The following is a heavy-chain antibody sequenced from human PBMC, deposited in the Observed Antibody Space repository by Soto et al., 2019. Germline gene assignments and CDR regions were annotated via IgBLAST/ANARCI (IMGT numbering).Heavy chain of an antibody. J-gene: IGHJ6*03. CDR2: INHSGST. CDR1: GGSFSGYY. D-gene: IGHD6-6*01. Sequence: SETLSLTCAVYGGSFSGYYWSWIRQPPGKGLEWIGEINHSGSTNYNPSLKSRVTISVDTSKNQFSLKLSSVTAADTAVYYCARLEYSSSSPSAGYYYYMDVWGKGTTVTVSS. CDR3: ARLEYSSSSPSAGYYYYMDV. V-gene: IGHV4-34*01.